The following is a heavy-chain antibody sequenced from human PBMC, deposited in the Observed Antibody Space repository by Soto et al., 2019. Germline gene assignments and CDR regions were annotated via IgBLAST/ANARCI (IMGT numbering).Heavy chain of an antibody. CDR2: MNPNSGNT. D-gene: IGHD3-3*01. V-gene: IGHV1-8*01. CDR1: GYTFTSYD. J-gene: IGHJ6*02. CDR3: ARVLSWASYYDFWSGYYNYYYYGMDV. Sequence: ASVKVSYKASGYTFTSYDINWVRQATGQGLEWMGWMNPNSGNTGYAQKFQGRVAMTRNTSISTAYMELSSLRSEDTAVYYCARVLSWASYYDFWSGYYNYYYYGMDVWGQGTTVTVSS.